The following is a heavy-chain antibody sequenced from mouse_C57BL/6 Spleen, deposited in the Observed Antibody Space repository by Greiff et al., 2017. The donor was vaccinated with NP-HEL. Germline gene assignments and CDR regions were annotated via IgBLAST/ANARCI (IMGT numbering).Heavy chain of an antibody. V-gene: IGHV1-54*01. CDR3: ASLDGYPFAY. CDR2: INPGSGGT. J-gene: IGHJ3*01. D-gene: IGHD2-3*01. CDR1: GYAFTNYL. Sequence: QVQLQQSEAELVRPGTSVKVSCKASGYAFTNYLIEWVKQRPGQGLEWIGVINPGSGGTNYNEKFKGKATLTADKSSSTAYMQLSSLTSEDSAVYFCASLDGYPFAYWGQGTLVTVSA.